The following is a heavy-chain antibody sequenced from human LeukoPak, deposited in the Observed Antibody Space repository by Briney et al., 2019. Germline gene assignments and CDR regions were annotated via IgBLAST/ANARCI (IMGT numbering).Heavy chain of an antibody. D-gene: IGHD3-10*01. J-gene: IGHJ4*02. V-gene: IGHV1-18*01. Sequence: ASVKVSCNASGYTFTSYGIGWVREAPGQGLEWMGWISAYNGNTNYAQKLQGRVTMITDTSTSTAYMELRSLRSDDTAVYYCARGGTSMVRGVIRPADYWGQGTLVTVSS. CDR2: ISAYNGNT. CDR3: ARGGTSMVRGVIRPADY. CDR1: GYTFTSYG.